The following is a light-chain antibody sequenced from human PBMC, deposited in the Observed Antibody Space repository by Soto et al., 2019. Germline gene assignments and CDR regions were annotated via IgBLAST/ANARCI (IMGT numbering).Light chain of an antibody. CDR1: QSISSY. J-gene: IGKJ1*01. Sequence: DVQMTQSPAAVSASVGERVTITCRASQSISSYLNWYQQKPGKAPKLLIYAASSLQIGVPSRFSGSGSGTEFTLTISSLQPDDFATYYCRQSNSYSWPFGQVTK. V-gene: IGKV1-39*01. CDR2: AAS. CDR3: RQSNSYSWP.